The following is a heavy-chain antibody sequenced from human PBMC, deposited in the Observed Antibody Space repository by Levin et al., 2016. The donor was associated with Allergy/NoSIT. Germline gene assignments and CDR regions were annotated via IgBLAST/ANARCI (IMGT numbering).Heavy chain of an antibody. CDR2: MNLGGSA. Sequence: ASVKVSCKASGYTFTNYYIHWARQAPGQGLEWMGLMNLGGSATYAQKFQGRVTMTRDTSTSTVYMELNSLRSEDTAIYYCARDLHSGSYYKGYFLHWGQGTLVTVS. J-gene: IGHJ1*01. CDR3: ARDLHSGSYYKGYFLH. D-gene: IGHD3-10*01. CDR1: GYTFTNYY. V-gene: IGHV1-46*01.